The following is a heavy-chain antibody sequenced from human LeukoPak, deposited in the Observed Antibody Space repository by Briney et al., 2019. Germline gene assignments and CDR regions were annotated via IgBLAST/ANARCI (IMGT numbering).Heavy chain of an antibody. J-gene: IGHJ4*02. CDR1: GGTFSSYT. CDR2: IIPILGIA. CDR3: ARAIFGVANLDY. V-gene: IGHV1-69*02. Sequence: ASVKVSCKASGGTFSSYTISWVRQAPGQGLEWMGRIIPILGIANYAQKFQGRVTITADKSTSTAYMELSSLRFEDTAVYYCARAIFGVANLDYWGQGTLVTVSS. D-gene: IGHD3-3*01.